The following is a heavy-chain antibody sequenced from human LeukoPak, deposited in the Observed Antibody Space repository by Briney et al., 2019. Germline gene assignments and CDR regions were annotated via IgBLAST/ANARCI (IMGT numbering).Heavy chain of an antibody. D-gene: IGHD6-19*01. J-gene: IGHJ6*03. V-gene: IGHV4-38-2*02. CDR3: ARVPGSSGWPPYYYYMDV. Sequence: PSETLSLTCTVSGYSISSGYYWGWIRQPPGKGLEWIGSIYHSGSTYYNPSLKSRVTISVDTSQNQFSLKLSSVTAADTAVYYCARVPGSSGWPPYYYYMDVWGKGATVTVSS. CDR2: IYHSGST. CDR1: GYSISSGYY.